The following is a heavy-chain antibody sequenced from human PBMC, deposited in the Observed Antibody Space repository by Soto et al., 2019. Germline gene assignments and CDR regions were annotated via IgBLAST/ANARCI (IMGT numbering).Heavy chain of an antibody. Sequence: EVQLVESGGGLVQPGGSLKLSCAASGFTFSGSAVHWVRQASGKGLEWVGRIRSKPSSYATTYAASVKGRFTISRDDSRNTAYLHMNSLKTEDRAVYYCTRVETTPFDYWGQGTLVTVSS. D-gene: IGHD3-3*01. J-gene: IGHJ4*02. CDR3: TRVETTPFDY. V-gene: IGHV3-73*02. CDR1: GFTFSGSA. CDR2: IRSKPSSYAT.